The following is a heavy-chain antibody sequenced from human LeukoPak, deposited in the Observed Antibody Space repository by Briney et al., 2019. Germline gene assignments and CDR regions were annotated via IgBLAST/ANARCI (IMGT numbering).Heavy chain of an antibody. J-gene: IGHJ5*02. V-gene: IGHV5-51*01. CDR3: ARQYGIEDFWSGYYFDT. CDR1: GYSFTSYW. D-gene: IGHD3-3*01. CDR2: IYPGDSDT. Sequence: GESLKISCKGSGYSFTSYWIGWVRQMPGKGLEWMGIIYPGDSDTRYSPSFQGQVTISADKSISTAYLQWSSLKASDTAMYYCARQYGIEDFWSGYYFDTWGQGTLVTVSS.